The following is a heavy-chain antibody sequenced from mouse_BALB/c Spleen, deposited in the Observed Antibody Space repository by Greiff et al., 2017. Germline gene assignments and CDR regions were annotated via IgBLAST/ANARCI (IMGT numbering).Heavy chain of an antibody. CDR3: ARTTTVVAPGFAY. CDR2: ISSGGGST. Sequence: EVQLVESGGGLVKPGGSLKLSCAASGFAFSSYDMSWVRQTPEKRLEWVAYISSGGGSTYYPDTVKGRFTISRDNAKNTLYLQMSSLKSEDTAMYYCARTTTVVAPGFAYWGQGTLVTVSA. J-gene: IGHJ3*01. V-gene: IGHV5-12-1*01. CDR1: GFAFSSYD. D-gene: IGHD1-1*01.